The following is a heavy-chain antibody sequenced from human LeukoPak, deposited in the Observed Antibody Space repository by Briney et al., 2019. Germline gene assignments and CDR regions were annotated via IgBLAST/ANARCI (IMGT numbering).Heavy chain of an antibody. CDR2: INHSGST. V-gene: IGHV4-34*01. CDR1: GGSFSGYY. J-gene: IGHJ4*02. CDR3: VIMVATRDY. D-gene: IGHD5-12*01. Sequence: SETLSLTCAVYGGSFSGYYRSWIRQPPGKGLEWIGEINHSGSTNYNPSLKSRVTISVDTSKNQFSLKLSSVTAADTAVYYCVIMVATRDYWGQGTLVTVSS.